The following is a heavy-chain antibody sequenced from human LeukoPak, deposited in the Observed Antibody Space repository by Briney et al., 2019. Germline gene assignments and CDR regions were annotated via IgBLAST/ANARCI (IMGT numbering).Heavy chain of an antibody. CDR1: GGSISSGGYY. J-gene: IGHJ2*01. D-gene: IGHD1-26*01. Sequence: SETLSLTCTVSGGSISSGGYYWSWIRQHPGKGLEWIGYIYYSGSTYYNPSLKSRVTISVDTSKNQFSLKLSSVTAADTAVYYCARGEWELLRWYFDLWGRGTLVTVSS. CDR3: ARGEWELLRWYFDL. CDR2: IYYSGST. V-gene: IGHV4-31*03.